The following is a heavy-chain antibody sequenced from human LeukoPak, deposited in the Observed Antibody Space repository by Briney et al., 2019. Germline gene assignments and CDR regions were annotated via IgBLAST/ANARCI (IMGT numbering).Heavy chain of an antibody. D-gene: IGHD4-11*01. V-gene: IGHV4-39*01. Sequence: SETLSLTCTVSGGSTSSISYYWGWIRLPPGKGREWFGSIYYSGSTYNNPSLKSRVTMSVDTTKNQCSLKLASVTAADTAVYYCARQIAKTTVGTRFDPWGQGTLVTVSS. CDR2: IYYSGST. CDR3: ARQIAKTTVGTRFDP. J-gene: IGHJ5*02. CDR1: GGSTSSISYY.